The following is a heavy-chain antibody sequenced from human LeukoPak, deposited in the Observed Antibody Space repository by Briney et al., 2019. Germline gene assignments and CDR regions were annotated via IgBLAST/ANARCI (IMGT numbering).Heavy chain of an antibody. J-gene: IGHJ4*02. CDR2: INHSGST. CDR3: ARRSTGFRRGYFDY. Sequence: PSETLSLTCAVYGGSFSGYYWSWIRQPPGKGLEWIGEINHSGSTNYNPSLKSRVTISVDTSKNQFSLKLSSVTAADTAVYYCARRSTGFRRGYFDYWGQGTLVTVSS. V-gene: IGHV4-34*01. CDR1: GGSFSGYY. D-gene: IGHD5/OR15-5a*01.